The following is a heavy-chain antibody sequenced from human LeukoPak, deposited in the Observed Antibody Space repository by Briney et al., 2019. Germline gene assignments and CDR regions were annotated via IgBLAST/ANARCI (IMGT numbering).Heavy chain of an antibody. CDR1: GFTFSSYG. Sequence: PGGSLRLSCAASGFTFSSYGMSWVRQAPGKGLEWVSVIYSGGSTYYADSVKGRFTISRDNSKNTLYLQMNSLRAEDTAVYYCARDVRYYGSGSYYYWGQGTLVTVSS. D-gene: IGHD3-10*01. J-gene: IGHJ4*02. CDR2: IYSGGST. V-gene: IGHV3-66*01. CDR3: ARDVRYYGSGSYYY.